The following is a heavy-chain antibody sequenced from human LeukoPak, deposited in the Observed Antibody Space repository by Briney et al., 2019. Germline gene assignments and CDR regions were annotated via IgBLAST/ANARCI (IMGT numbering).Heavy chain of an antibody. CDR1: GGTFISYA. CDR3: ARVGPAFDY. D-gene: IGHD2-2*01. Sequence: ASVKVSCKASGGTFISYAISWVRQAPGQGGEWMGWMNPNSGKTDYAQKFQGRGTITRNTSITTAYMELRSLRSEATAVYYCARVGPAFDYWGQGTLVTVSS. J-gene: IGHJ4*02. V-gene: IGHV1-8*03. CDR2: MNPNSGKT.